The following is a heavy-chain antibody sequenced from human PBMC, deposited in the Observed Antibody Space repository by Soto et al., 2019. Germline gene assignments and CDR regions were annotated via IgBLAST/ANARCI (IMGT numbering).Heavy chain of an antibody. D-gene: IGHD3-3*01. Sequence: QITLNESGPTVVKPAETLTLTCTFSGFSLTTSGVGVGWIRQSPGKAPEWLALIYWDDDKRYSASLKSRLTITKDSSKNQVVLTMARVDPADTATYYCPHRILRTVFGLVTSTAIYFDFWGQGTPVVVSS. J-gene: IGHJ4*02. CDR3: PHRILRTVFGLVTSTAIYFDF. CDR2: IYWDDDK. V-gene: IGHV2-5*02. CDR1: GFSLTTSGVG.